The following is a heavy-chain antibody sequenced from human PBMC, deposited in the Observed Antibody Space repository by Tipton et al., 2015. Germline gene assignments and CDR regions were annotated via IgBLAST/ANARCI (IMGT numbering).Heavy chain of an antibody. CDR1: GGSIGSYY. CDR3: ARASIIQGYYHDSSRYYLFNS. Sequence: TLSLTCTVSGGSIGSYYWNWIRQSPGKGLEWIGYIYYSGTTEYNPSLNGRVTIAVDTSKNQFSLNLRSVTAADTAVYYCARASIIQGYYHDSSRYYLFNSWGQGTLVTVSS. V-gene: IGHV4-59*01. CDR2: IYYSGTT. D-gene: IGHD3-22*01. J-gene: IGHJ1*01.